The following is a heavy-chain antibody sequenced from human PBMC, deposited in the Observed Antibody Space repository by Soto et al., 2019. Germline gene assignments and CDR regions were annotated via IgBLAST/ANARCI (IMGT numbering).Heavy chain of an antibody. CDR2: IHHGGST. Sequence: QVQLQESGPGLVKPSETLSVTCDVSGGSISNDNWWSWVRQPPGEGLEWIGAIHHGGSTRYNPSLKSRVTMSVEKSKTQLFLSLSSVTAADTDVYYCTKNAAYALDYWGQGILVTVSS. J-gene: IGHJ4*02. V-gene: IGHV4-4*02. CDR3: TKNAAYALDY. D-gene: IGHD1-1*01. CDR1: GGSISNDNW.